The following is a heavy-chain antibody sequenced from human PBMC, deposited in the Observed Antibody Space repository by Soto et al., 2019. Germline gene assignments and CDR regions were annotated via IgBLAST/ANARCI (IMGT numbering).Heavy chain of an antibody. CDR3: ARDTAYTFGSLNY. J-gene: IGHJ4*02. CDR2: MNAGVGNT. Sequence: HVELVQSGADVKKPGASVTISCKASGYTFTDYALHWVRQAPGQRLEWMGWMNAGVGNTLYSQKFQGRITITRDTSASTAYMELNSLKSEDTDIYYCARDTAYTFGSLNYWGPGTLVTVSS. D-gene: IGHD5-18*01. V-gene: IGHV1-3*01. CDR1: GYTFTDYA.